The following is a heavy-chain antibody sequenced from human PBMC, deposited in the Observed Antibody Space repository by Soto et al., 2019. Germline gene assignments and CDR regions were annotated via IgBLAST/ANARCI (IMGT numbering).Heavy chain of an antibody. Sequence: QITLKESGPPLVKPTQTLTLTCTFSGFSLSTSGVGVGWIRQPPGKALEWLALIYWDDDKRYSPSLKSRLTLPKDTSKNQIVLTIPHMNPVDTATYSCAHRYSRGTIDYWGQGTLVTVSS. CDR3: AHRYSRGTIDY. CDR1: GFSLSTSGVG. D-gene: IGHD2-2*01. CDR2: IYWDDDK. V-gene: IGHV2-5*02. J-gene: IGHJ4*02.